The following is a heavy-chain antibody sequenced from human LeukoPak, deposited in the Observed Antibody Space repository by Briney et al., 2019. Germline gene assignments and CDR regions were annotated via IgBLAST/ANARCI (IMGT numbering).Heavy chain of an antibody. CDR3: VTTLYSGIYGDAFDI. CDR2: IYPGDSET. CDR1: GYGFTTYW. D-gene: IGHD1-26*01. Sequence: GESLKISCQGSGYGFTTYWIGWVRQMPGKGLDWMGIIYPGDSETRYSPSFQGQVTISADKSISTAYLQWSSLKASDTANYYCVTTLYSGIYGDAFDIWGQGTMVTVSS. J-gene: IGHJ3*02. V-gene: IGHV5-51*01.